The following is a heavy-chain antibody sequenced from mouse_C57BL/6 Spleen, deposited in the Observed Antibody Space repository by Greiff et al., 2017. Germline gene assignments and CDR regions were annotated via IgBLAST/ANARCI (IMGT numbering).Heavy chain of an antibody. Sequence: VQLQQSGPELVKPGASVKISCKASGYTFTEYSMNWVKQSHGKSLEWIGDINPNNGGTSYNQKFKGKATLTVDKSSSTAYMELRSLTSEDSAVYYCARTTYSYAMDYWGQGTSVTVSS. CDR1: GYTFTEYS. J-gene: IGHJ4*01. CDR3: ARTTYSYAMDY. V-gene: IGHV1-26*01. D-gene: IGHD2-10*01. CDR2: INPNNGGT.